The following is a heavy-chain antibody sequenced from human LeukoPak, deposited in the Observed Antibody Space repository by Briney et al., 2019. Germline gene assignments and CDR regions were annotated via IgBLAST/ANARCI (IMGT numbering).Heavy chain of an antibody. V-gene: IGHV3-21*01. CDR2: ITSSSSYI. CDR1: RFTFASYS. Sequence: GGSLRLSCAASRFTFASYSMNWVRQAPGKGLEWVSSITSSSSYISYADSVKGRFTISRDNAKKSLHLQMNSLRAEDTAVYYCASSTLSGIGVFDIWGQGAMVTVSS. J-gene: IGHJ3*02. CDR3: ASSTLSGIGVFDI. D-gene: IGHD2/OR15-2a*01.